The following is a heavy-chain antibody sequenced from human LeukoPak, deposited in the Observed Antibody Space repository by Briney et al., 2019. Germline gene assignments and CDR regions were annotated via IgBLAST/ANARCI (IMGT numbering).Heavy chain of an antibody. V-gene: IGHV3-23*01. CDR1: GFTFSSYA. CDR2: ISGSGGST. Sequence: GGSLRLSRAASGFTFSSYAMSWVRQAPGKGLEWVSAISGSGGSTYYADSVKGRFTISRDDSKNTLYLQMNSLRAEDTAVYYCATQIDYDFWSGYYGYWGQGTLVTVSS. D-gene: IGHD3-3*01. J-gene: IGHJ4*02. CDR3: ATQIDYDFWSGYYGY.